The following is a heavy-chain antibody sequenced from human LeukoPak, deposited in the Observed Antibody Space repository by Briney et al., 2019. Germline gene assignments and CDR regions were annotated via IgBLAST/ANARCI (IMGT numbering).Heavy chain of an antibody. J-gene: IGHJ4*02. V-gene: IGHV4-39*01. CDR2: LYNTETT. CDR3: ARQPTISSGRTFVY. Sequence: SETLSLTCTVSGGYISSSSYYWGWIRQPPGKGLEGIGSLYNTETTYYNPSLQSRVTISVDTSNNQLSLKLSSVTAADTAVYYCARQPTISSGRTFVYWRQATLVSVPS. D-gene: IGHD2/OR15-2a*01. CDR1: GGYISSSSYY.